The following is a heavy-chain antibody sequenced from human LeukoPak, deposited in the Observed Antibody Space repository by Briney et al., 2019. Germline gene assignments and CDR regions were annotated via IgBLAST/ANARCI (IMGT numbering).Heavy chain of an antibody. CDR1: GFTFSSYG. CDR2: ISGSGGST. CDR3: AKHLGLSWYFDY. V-gene: IGHV3-23*01. Sequence: GGSLRLSCAASGFTFSSYGMSWVRQAPGKGLEWVSAISGSGGSTYYADSVKGRFTISRDNSKNTLYLQMNSLRAEDTAVYYCAKHLGLSWYFDYWGQGTLVTVSS. J-gene: IGHJ4*02. D-gene: IGHD3-16*02.